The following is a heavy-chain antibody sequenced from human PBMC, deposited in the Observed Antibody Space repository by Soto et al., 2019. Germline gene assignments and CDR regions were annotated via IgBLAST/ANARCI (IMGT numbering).Heavy chain of an antibody. CDR3: AKSAPMDAGDKYYYDF. V-gene: IGHV1-69*13. D-gene: IGHD4-17*01. CDR2: IMPFFRTS. CDR1: GGTFRTFG. J-gene: IGHJ4*02. Sequence: ASVKVSCKASGGTFRTFGISWVRQAPGQCLEWMGRIMPFFRTSRYSQKSEYIITITADESTNTIYSDLRSLTSEDTAIYYCAKSAPMDAGDKYYYDFWGQGALVTVSS.